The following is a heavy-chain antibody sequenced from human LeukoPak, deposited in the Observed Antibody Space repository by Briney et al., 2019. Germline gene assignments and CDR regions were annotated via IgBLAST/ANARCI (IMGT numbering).Heavy chain of an antibody. CDR3: ARVRSGGYYYYYYYMDV. CDR1: GYTFTSYD. D-gene: IGHD1-26*01. CDR2: MNPNSGNT. V-gene: IGHV1-8*03. Sequence: ASVKVSCKASGYTFTSYDINWVRQATGQGLEWMGWMNPNSGNTGYAQKFQGRVTITRYTSISTAYMELSSLRSEDTAVYYCARVRSGGYYYYYYYMDVWGKGTTVTVSS. J-gene: IGHJ6*03.